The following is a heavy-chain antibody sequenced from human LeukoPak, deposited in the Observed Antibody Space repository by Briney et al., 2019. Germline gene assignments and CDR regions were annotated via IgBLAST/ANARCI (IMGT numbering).Heavy chain of an antibody. J-gene: IGHJ4*02. D-gene: IGHD3-10*01. V-gene: IGHV4-4*02. CDR3: ARVVTMVRGVIRGHFDY. Sequence: PSETLSLTCAVSGGSISSSNWWSWVRQPPGKGLEWIGEIYHSGSTNYNLSLKSRVTISVDKSKNQFSLKLSSVTAADTAVYYCARVVTMVRGVIRGHFDYWGQGTLVTVSS. CDR2: IYHSGST. CDR1: GGSISSSNW.